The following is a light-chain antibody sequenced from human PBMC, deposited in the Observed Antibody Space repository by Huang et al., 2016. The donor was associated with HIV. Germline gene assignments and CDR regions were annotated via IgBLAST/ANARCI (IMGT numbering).Light chain of an antibody. J-gene: IGKJ4*01. V-gene: IGKV3-11*01. Sequence: IVLTQSPATLSWYPGERITLSCRASQSVDNYIAWYQQHPGQSPKLLIYDTSNRASGTPVRFSGSGSGTDFTLTISSLESEDFAVYYCQQRSSGVTFGGGTKV. CDR2: DTS. CDR1: QSVDNY. CDR3: QQRSSGVT.